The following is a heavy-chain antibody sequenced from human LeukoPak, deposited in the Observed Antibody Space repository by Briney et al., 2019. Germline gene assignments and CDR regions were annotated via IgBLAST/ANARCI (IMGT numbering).Heavy chain of an antibody. Sequence: SETLSLTCTVSGGSISSSSYYWGWIRQPPGKGLEWIGSIYYSGSTYYNPSLKSRVTISLDTSENQFSLRLTSVTAADTALYYCAGATIAAAGFSFDYWGQGTLVTVSS. J-gene: IGHJ4*02. CDR1: GGSISSSSYY. CDR3: AGATIAAAGFSFDY. D-gene: IGHD6-13*01. V-gene: IGHV4-39*07. CDR2: IYYSGST.